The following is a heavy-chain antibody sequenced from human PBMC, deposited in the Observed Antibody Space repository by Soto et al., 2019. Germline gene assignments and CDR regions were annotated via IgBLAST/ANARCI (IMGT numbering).Heavy chain of an antibody. CDR1: GGSITSSSYY. Sequence: QLHLRESGPGLVKPSETLSLTCTVSGGSITSSSYYWGWIRQPPGKGLEWIGSIYYSGSTHYNPSLEGRFTISVDTSKNQFSLKLSSVTAADTAVYYCATQEVGGSYVYTFDPWGQGTLVTVSS. J-gene: IGHJ5*02. CDR2: IYYSGST. D-gene: IGHD1-26*01. V-gene: IGHV4-39*01. CDR3: ATQEVGGSYVYTFDP.